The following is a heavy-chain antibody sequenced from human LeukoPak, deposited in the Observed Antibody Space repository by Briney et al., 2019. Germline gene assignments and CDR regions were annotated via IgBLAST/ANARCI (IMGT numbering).Heavy chain of an antibody. CDR2: INHSGST. CDR3: ARARITIFGVVIIPFAY. V-gene: IGHV4-34*01. D-gene: IGHD3-3*01. CDR1: GGSFSGYY. Sequence: SETLSLTCAVYGGSFSGYYWSWIRQPPGKGLEWIGEINHSGSTNYNPSLKSRVTISVGTSKNQFSLKLSSVTAADTAVYYCARARITIFGVVIIPFAYWGQGTLVTVSS. J-gene: IGHJ4*02.